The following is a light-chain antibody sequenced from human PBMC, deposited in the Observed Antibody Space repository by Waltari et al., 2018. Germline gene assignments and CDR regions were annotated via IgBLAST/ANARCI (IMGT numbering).Light chain of an antibody. V-gene: IGKV3-20*01. J-gene: IGKJ1*01. Sequence: EIVLTQSPGTLSLSPGERATLSCRASQSVRSNSLAWYQQKPGQAPLLLIYGASSRATGIPDRISGSGSGTDFTLTITRLEPEDFAVYYCQQYGSSPKTFGQGTKVEIK. CDR2: GAS. CDR3: QQYGSSPKT. CDR1: QSVRSNS.